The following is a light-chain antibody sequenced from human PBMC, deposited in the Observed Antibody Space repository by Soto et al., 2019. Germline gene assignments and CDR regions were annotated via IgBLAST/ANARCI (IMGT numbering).Light chain of an antibody. CDR2: GAS. J-gene: IGKJ4*01. CDR1: QSVRSTY. CDR3: HQYGNSPLT. V-gene: IGKV3-20*01. Sequence: EIVLTQSPGTLSLSPGERATLSCRASQSVRSTYLAWYQQKPGQGPRLLIYGASSRATGIPARFSCSGSGTDFTLTISRLEPEDFAVYYCHQYGNSPLTFGAGTKVEIK.